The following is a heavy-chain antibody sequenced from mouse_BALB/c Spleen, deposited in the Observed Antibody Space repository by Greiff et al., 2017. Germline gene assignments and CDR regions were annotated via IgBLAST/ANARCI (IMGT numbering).Heavy chain of an antibody. CDR2: ISDGGSYT. V-gene: IGHV5-4*02. Sequence: DVQLVESGGGLVKPGGSLKLSCAASGFTFSDYYMYWVRQTPEKRLEWVATISDGGSYTYYPDSVKGRFTISRDNAKNNLYLQMSSLKSEDTAMYYCARDGGAMDYWGQGTSVTVSS. J-gene: IGHJ4*01. CDR1: GFTFSDYY. CDR3: ARDGGAMDY.